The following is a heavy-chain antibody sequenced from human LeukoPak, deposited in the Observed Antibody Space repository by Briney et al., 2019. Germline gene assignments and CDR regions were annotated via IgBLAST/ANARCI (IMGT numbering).Heavy chain of an antibody. Sequence: PSETLSLTCTVSGGSISSNDYYWGWIRQPPGRGLEWIGNIYYSGSTFYNTSLKSRVTISVDTSKNQFSLKLSSVTAADTAVYYCARFMVRGLIVDYWGQGTLVTVSS. CDR3: ARFMVRGLIVDY. J-gene: IGHJ4*02. CDR1: GGSISSNDYY. CDR2: IYYSGST. D-gene: IGHD3-10*01. V-gene: IGHV4-39*01.